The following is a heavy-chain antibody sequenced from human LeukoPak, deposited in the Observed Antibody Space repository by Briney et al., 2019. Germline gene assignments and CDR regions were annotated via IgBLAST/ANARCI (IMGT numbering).Heavy chain of an antibody. D-gene: IGHD3-22*01. J-gene: IGHJ4*02. CDR3: AKDANYYDSSGYLIPFDY. V-gene: IGHV3-23*01. CDR2: RGNGHQT. Sequence: GGSLRLSCSASGFAFSRFAMTWVRQLPGKGLEWVSSRGNGHQTYYGDSAKGRFSVSRDNSKNILYLQMDSLRADDSALYYCAKDANYYDSSGYLIPFDYWGQGTLVTVSS. CDR1: GFAFSRFA.